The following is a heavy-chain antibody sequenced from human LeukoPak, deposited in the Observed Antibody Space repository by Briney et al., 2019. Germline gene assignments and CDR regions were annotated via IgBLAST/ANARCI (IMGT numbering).Heavy chain of an antibody. CDR2: IYTSGST. J-gene: IGHJ5*02. D-gene: IGHD5-12*01. CDR1: GGSISSYY. Sequence: SETLSLTCTVSGGSISSYYWSWIRQPAGKGLEWIGRIYTSGSTNYNPSLKSRVTMSVDTSKNQFSLKLSSVTAADTAVYYCARQIRWWLRGWFDPWGQGTLVTVSS. CDR3: ARQIRWWLRGWFDP. V-gene: IGHV4-4*07.